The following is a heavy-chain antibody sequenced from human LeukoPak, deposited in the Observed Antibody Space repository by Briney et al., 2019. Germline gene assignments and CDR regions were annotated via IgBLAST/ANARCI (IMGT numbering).Heavy chain of an antibody. CDR2: ISAYNGNT. CDR1: GYTFTSYG. V-gene: IGHV1-18*01. J-gene: IGHJ4*02. Sequence: GASVKVSGKASGYTFTSYGIRWVRQAPGQGLEWMGWISAYNGNTNYAQKLQGRVTMTTDTSTSTVYMELRSLRAADTAVYYCAREREQLDDFDYWGQGTLVTVSS. D-gene: IGHD6-6*01. CDR3: AREREQLDDFDY.